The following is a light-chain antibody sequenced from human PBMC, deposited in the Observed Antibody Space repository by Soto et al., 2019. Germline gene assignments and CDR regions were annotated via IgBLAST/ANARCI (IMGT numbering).Light chain of an antibody. CDR2: DAS. J-gene: IGKJ5*01. Sequence: EIVLTQSPATLSLSPGERATLSCRASQSVSSYLAWYRQKPGQAPRLLIYDASNRATGIPARFSGSGSGTDFTLTISSLGPEDVAVYYCQQRSNWPPITFGQGTRLEI. CDR1: QSVSSY. CDR3: QQRSNWPPIT. V-gene: IGKV3-11*01.